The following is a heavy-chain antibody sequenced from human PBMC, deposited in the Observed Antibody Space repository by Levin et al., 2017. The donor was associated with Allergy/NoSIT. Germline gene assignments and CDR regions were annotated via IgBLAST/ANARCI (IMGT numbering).Heavy chain of an antibody. CDR2: ISTNSAYI. CDR1: GFTFNIYT. V-gene: IGHV3-21*01. CDR3: ARGPEV. J-gene: IGHJ4*02. Sequence: GESLKISCAASGFTFNIYTMNWVRQAPGKGLEWISFISTNSAYIFYADSVRGRFTISRDNAKGSVSLQMNSLRADDTAIYYCARGPEVWGQGTPVTVSS.